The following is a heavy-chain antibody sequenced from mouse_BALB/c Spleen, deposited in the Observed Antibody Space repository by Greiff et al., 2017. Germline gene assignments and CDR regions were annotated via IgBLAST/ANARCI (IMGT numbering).Heavy chain of an antibody. Sequence: QVQLQQPGAELVKPGASVKLSCKASGYTFTSYWMHWVKQRPGQGLEWIGEINPSNGRTNYNEKFKSKATLTVDKSSSTAYMQLSSLTSEDSAVYYCARRDYEYYAMDYWGQGTSVTVSS. CDR1: GYTFTSYW. J-gene: IGHJ4*01. D-gene: IGHD1-1*01. CDR3: ARRDYEYYAMDY. CDR2: INPSNGRT. V-gene: IGHV1S81*02.